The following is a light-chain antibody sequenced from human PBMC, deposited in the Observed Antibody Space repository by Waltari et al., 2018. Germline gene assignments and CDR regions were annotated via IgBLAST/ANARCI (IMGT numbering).Light chain of an antibody. CDR2: GAS. CDR3: QHYANSLWT. V-gene: IGKV3-20*01. Sequence: IVLTQSPGTLSLSPGERATLSCRASQSISLSYLGWYQPKLGQAPRLLLHGASNRATGIPDRFSASGSGTDFTLTISRLEPEDFAVYYCQHYANSLWTFGQGTKVEIK. J-gene: IGKJ1*01. CDR1: QSISLSY.